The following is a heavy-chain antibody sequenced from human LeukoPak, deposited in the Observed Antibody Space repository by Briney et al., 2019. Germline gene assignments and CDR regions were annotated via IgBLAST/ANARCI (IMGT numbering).Heavy chain of an antibody. Sequence: NPSETLSLTCAVYGGSFSGYYWSWIRQPPGKGLEWIGEINHSGSTNYNPSLKSRVTISVDTSKNQFSLKLTSATAADTAIYYCARWKYVDYERTFDYWGQGALVTVSS. CDR3: ARWKYVDYERTFDY. CDR2: INHSGST. D-gene: IGHD4-17*01. CDR1: GGSFSGYY. J-gene: IGHJ4*02. V-gene: IGHV4-34*01.